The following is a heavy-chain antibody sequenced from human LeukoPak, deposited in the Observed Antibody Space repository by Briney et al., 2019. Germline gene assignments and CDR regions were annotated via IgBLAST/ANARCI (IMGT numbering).Heavy chain of an antibody. Sequence: GGSLRLSCAASGFTFDDYTMSWVRQAPGKGLEWVALISWDGDNTYYADSVKGRFTISRDNAKNSLYLQMNSLRAEDTAVYYCAREGMATLDYWGQGTLVTVSS. V-gene: IGHV3-43*01. CDR2: ISWDGDNT. D-gene: IGHD5-24*01. CDR3: AREGMATLDY. CDR1: GFTFDDYT. J-gene: IGHJ4*02.